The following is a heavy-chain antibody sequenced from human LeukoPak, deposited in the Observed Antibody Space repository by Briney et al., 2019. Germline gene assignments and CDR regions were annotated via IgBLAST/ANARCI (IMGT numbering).Heavy chain of an antibody. V-gene: IGHV3-23*01. CDR2: ISGSGVKT. Sequence: GGSLRLSCAASGFTFSSYAMSWVRQAPGKGLEWVSAISGSGVKTYYADSVKGRFTISRDKSKNTLYLQMNSLRAEDTAVYYCAKGAYDYIEIAYFDYWGQGSLVTVFS. CDR1: GFTFSSYA. D-gene: IGHD5-12*01. CDR3: AKGAYDYIEIAYFDY. J-gene: IGHJ4*02.